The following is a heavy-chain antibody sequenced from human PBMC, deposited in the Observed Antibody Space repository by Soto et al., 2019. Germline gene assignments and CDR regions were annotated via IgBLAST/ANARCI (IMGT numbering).Heavy chain of an antibody. D-gene: IGHD6-13*01. CDR2: VYNSGST. V-gene: IGHV4-59*01. CDR1: GCSISSNY. CDR3: ARYRREAVAGYTLDN. J-gene: IGHJ4*02. Sequence: SETLSLTCPVSGCSISSNYWTWIRQPPGKGLEWTGYVYNSGSTNYNPSLKSRVTISEDTSKSQFSLKVNSMTAADTAVYYCARYRREAVAGYTLDNWGQGILVTVSS.